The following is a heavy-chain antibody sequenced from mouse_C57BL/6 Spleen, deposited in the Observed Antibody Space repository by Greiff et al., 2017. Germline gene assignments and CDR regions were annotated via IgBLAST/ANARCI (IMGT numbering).Heavy chain of an antibody. CDR2: IYPGSGST. CDR1: GYTFTSYW. D-gene: IGHD1-1*01. J-gene: IGHJ3*01. Sequence: QVQLQQPGAELVKPGASVKMSCKASGYTFTSYWITWVKQRPGQGLEWIGDIYPGSGSTNYNEKFKSKATLTVDTSSSTAYMQLSSRTSEDSAVYYCARPLITTVAPWFAYWGQGTLVTVSA. CDR3: ARPLITTVAPWFAY. V-gene: IGHV1-55*01.